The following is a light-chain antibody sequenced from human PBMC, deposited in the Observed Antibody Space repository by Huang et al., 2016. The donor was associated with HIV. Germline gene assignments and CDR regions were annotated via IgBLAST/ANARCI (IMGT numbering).Light chain of an antibody. V-gene: IGKV1-9*01. CDR2: AAS. CDR3: QQFSSYSPLT. CDR1: QGISSS. Sequence: IQLTQSPSSLSASVGARVTITCRASQGISSSLVWYQQKPVKAPKLLIYAASTLQSWVTSRCSGSGSGTNFTLTISSLQPEDSATYYCQQFSSYSPLTFGGGTKVEIK. J-gene: IGKJ4*01.